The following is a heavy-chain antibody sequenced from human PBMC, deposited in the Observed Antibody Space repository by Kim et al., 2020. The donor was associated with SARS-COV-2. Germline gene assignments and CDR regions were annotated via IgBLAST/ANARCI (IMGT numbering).Heavy chain of an antibody. J-gene: IGHJ4*02. CDR3: ARGYASGNYYS. Sequence: IYYAASVKGRFTLSSDNAKNSLYLQMNSLRDEDTAVYYCARGYASGNYYSWGQGTLVTVSS. D-gene: IGHD3-10*01. V-gene: IGHV3-48*02. CDR2: I.